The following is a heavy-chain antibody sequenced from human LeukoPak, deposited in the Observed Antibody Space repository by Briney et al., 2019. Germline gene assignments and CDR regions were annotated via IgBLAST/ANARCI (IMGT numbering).Heavy chain of an antibody. CDR2: ISWNSGSI. CDR1: GFTFDDYA. CDR3: AKDMSAAGTVGWFDP. V-gene: IGHV3-9*01. D-gene: IGHD6-13*01. Sequence: GGSLRLSCAASGFTFDDYAMHWVRQAPGKGLEWVSGISWNSGSIGYADSVKGRFTISRDNAKNSLYLQMNSLRAEDTALYYCAKDMSAAGTVGWFDPWGQGTLVTVSS. J-gene: IGHJ5*02.